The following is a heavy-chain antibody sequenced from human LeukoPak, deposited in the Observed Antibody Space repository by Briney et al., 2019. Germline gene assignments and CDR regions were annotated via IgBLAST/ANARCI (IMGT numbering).Heavy chain of an antibody. CDR2: INPNSGGT. CDR1: GYSLSGYY. V-gene: IGHV1-2*02. Sequence: ASVKVSCKASGYSLSGYYMHWVRQAPGQGLEWMGWINPNSGGTKYAQKFQGRVTMTRGTSINTVYMEVSRLTYDDTAVYYCAREGDGYKYWGQGTLVTVSS. J-gene: IGHJ4*02. CDR3: AREGDGYKY. D-gene: IGHD5-24*01.